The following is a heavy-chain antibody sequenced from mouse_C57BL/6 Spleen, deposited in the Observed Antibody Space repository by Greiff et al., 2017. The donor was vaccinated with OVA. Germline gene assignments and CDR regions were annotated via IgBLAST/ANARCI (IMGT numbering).Heavy chain of an antibody. J-gene: IGHJ4*01. D-gene: IGHD2-1*01. CDR3: ARNYYGNYDAMDY. CDR2: INPSSGYT. V-gene: IGHV1-7*01. Sequence: VQLQQSGAELAKPGASVKLSCKASGYTFTSYWMHWVKQRPGQGLEWIGYINPSSGYTKYNQKFKDKATLTADKSSSTAYMQLSSLTYEDSAVYYCARNYYGNYDAMDYWGQGTSVTVSS. CDR1: GYTFTSYW.